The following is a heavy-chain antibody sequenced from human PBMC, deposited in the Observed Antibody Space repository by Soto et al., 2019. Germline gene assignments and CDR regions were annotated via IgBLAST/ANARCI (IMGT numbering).Heavy chain of an antibody. V-gene: IGHV3-21*01. D-gene: IGHD2-2*01. Sequence: PGGSLGLSCAASGFTFNSDSMNWVRHAPGKGLEWVSSISSSSSYIYYADSVKGRFTISRDNAKNSLYLQMNSLRAEDTAVYYCARDSEYCSSTSCPFDYWGQGTLVTVSA. CDR2: ISSSSSYI. CDR1: GFTFNSDS. CDR3: ARDSEYCSSTSCPFDY. J-gene: IGHJ4*02.